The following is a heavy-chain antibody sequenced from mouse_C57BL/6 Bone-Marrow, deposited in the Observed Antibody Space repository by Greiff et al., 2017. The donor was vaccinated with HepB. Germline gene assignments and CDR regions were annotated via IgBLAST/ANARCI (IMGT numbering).Heavy chain of an antibody. CDR1: GFTFKDDY. CDR3: TNYGSSYVGY. V-gene: IGHV14-4*01. Sequence: EVQLQQSGAELVRPGASVKLSCTASGFTFKDDYMHWVKQRPEQGLEWIGWIYPENGDTEYASKFQCKATITADTTTTTTYLQRSSLTSEDTAVDYCTNYGSSYVGYWGQGTTLTVSS. CDR2: IYPENGDT. J-gene: IGHJ2*01. D-gene: IGHD1-1*01.